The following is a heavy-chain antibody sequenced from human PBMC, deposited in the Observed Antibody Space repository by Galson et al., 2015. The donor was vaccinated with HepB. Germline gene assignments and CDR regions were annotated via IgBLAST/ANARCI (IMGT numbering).Heavy chain of an antibody. Sequence: SLRLSCAASGFTFSSYCMSWVRQAPGKGLEWVADIKQDGSKKYYVDSVKGRFTVSRDNAKNSLYLQMNSLRAEDTAVYYCARDFTPWTYGYGSGSYRAAWALDYWGQGTLVTVSS. V-gene: IGHV3-7*01. CDR1: GFTFSSYC. D-gene: IGHD3-10*01. CDR2: IKQDGSKK. CDR3: ARDFTPWTYGYGSGSYRAAWALDY. J-gene: IGHJ4*02.